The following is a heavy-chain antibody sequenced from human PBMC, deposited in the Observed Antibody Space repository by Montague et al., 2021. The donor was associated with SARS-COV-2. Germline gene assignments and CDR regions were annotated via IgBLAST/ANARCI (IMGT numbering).Heavy chain of an antibody. CDR3: ASGRMVPYSSSWTTLYYYYGMDV. D-gene: IGHD6-13*01. J-gene: IGHJ6*02. V-gene: IGHV6-1*01. Sequence: CAISGDSVSSNSAAWNWIRQSPSRGLERLGRTYYRSKWYNDYAVSVKSRITINPDTSKNQFSLQLNSVSPEDTAVYYCASGRMVPYSSSWTTLYYYYGMDVGGQGTTGTVSS. CDR1: GDSVSSNSAA. CDR2: TYYRSKWYN.